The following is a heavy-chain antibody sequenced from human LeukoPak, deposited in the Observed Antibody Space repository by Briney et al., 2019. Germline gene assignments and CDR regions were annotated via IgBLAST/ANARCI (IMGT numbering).Heavy chain of an antibody. J-gene: IGHJ4*02. CDR2: INSDGSST. Sequence: WGSLRLSCAASGFTFSSYWMHWVRQAPGKGLVWVSRINSDGSSTSYADSVKGRFTISRDNAKNTLYLQMNSLRAEDTAVYYCARDYYDSSDLDYWGQGTLVTVSS. CDR3: ARDYYDSSDLDY. V-gene: IGHV3-74*01. D-gene: IGHD3-22*01. CDR1: GFTFSSYW.